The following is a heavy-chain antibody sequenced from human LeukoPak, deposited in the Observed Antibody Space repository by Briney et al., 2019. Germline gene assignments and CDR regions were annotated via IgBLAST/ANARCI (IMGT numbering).Heavy chain of an antibody. CDR3: ARGRGIRGYYFDY. D-gene: IGHD1-26*01. J-gene: IGHJ4*02. CDR2: INPNSGGT. Sequence: ASVKVSCKASGYTFTSYGISWVRQAPGQGLEWMGWINPNSGGTNYAQKFQGRVTMTRDTSISTAYMELSRLRSDDTAVYYCARGRGIRGYYFDYWGQGTLVTVSS. CDR1: GYTFTSYG. V-gene: IGHV1-2*02.